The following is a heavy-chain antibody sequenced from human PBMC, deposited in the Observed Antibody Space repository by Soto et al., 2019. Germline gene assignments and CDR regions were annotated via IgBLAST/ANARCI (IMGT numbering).Heavy chain of an antibody. J-gene: IGHJ6*02. D-gene: IGHD3-22*01. Sequence: GASVKVSCKASGGTFSSYAISWVRQAPGQGLEWMGGIIPIFGTANYAQKFQGRVTITADESTSTAYMELSSLRSEDTAVYYCARENYYDSSGYSLIVMDVWGQGTTVTVSS. V-gene: IGHV1-69*13. CDR2: IIPIFGTA. CDR1: GGTFSSYA. CDR3: ARENYYDSSGYSLIVMDV.